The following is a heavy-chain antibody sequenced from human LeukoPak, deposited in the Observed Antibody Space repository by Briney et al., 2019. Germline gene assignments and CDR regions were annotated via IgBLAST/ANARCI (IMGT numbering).Heavy chain of an antibody. V-gene: IGHV4-30-4*01. CDR1: GVSISSGDYD. D-gene: IGHD3-22*01. CDR3: ARPYYYDSRIDP. J-gene: IGHJ5*02. Sequence: SQTVSLTCTVSGVSISSGDYDWGWIRQPPGKGLEWIAYMYYSGSTYYNPSLKSRFTMSADTSKNQLSLKLSSVTAADTAVYYCARPYYYDSRIDPWGQGILVTVSS. CDR2: MYYSGST.